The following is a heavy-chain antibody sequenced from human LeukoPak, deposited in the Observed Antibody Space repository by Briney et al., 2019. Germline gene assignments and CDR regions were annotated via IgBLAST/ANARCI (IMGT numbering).Heavy chain of an antibody. D-gene: IGHD3-10*01. CDR2: IYYSGST. CDR1: GGSISSSSYY. V-gene: IGHV4-39*07. J-gene: IGHJ5*02. Sequence: SETLSLTCTVSGGSISSSSYYWGWIRQPPGKGLEWIGSIYYSGSTYYNPSLKSRDTISVDTSKNQFSLKLSSVTAADTAVYYCARRHYGSGSHNWFDPWGQGTLVTVSS. CDR3: ARRHYGSGSHNWFDP.